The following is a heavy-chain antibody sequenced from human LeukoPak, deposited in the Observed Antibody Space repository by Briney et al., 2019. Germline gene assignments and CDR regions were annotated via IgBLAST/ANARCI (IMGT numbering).Heavy chain of an antibody. J-gene: IGHJ4*02. CDR3: ARLESYGDYSIKGYYFDY. D-gene: IGHD4-17*01. CDR1: GYTFTSYG. CDR2: ISAHNGNT. Sequence: GASVKVSCKASGYTFTSYGISWVRQAPGQGLEWMGWISAHNGNTNYAQKLQGRVTMTTDTSTSTAYMELRSLRSDDTAVYYCARLESYGDYSIKGYYFDYWGQGTLVTVSS. V-gene: IGHV1-18*01.